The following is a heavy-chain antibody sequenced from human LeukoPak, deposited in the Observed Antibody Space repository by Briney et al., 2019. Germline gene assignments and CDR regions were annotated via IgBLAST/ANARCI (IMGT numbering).Heavy chain of an antibody. CDR3: ARMHRGRRGYSYGPFDY. V-gene: IGHV4-34*01. J-gene: IGHJ4*02. CDR1: GGSFSGYY. Sequence: PSETLSLTCAVYGGSFSGYYWSWIRQPPGKGLEWIGEINHSGSTNYNPSLKSRVTISVDTSKNQFSLKLSSETAADTAVYYCARMHRGRRGYSYGPFDYWGQGTLVTVSS. D-gene: IGHD5-18*01. CDR2: INHSGST.